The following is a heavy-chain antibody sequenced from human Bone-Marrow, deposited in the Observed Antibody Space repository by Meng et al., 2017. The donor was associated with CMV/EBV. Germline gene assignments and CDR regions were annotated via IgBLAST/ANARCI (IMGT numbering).Heavy chain of an antibody. J-gene: IGHJ6*02. Sequence: GESLKISCAASGFTFSSYAMHWVRQAPGKGLEWVAVISYDGSNKYYADSVKGRFTISRDNSKNTLYLQMNSLRAEDTAVYYCARDPEQQLGYYYYYYGMDVWGQGTTVTVSS. CDR3: ARDPEQQLGYYYYYYGMDV. CDR2: ISYDGSNK. CDR1: GFTFSSYA. D-gene: IGHD6-13*01. V-gene: IGHV3-30*04.